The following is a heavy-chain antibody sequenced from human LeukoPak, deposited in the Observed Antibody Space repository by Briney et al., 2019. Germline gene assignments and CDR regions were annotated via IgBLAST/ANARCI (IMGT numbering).Heavy chain of an antibody. V-gene: IGHV4-4*07. CDR3: ARVWNSSGWYVDWFDP. CDR2: IYSSGST. Sequence: SETLSLTCTVSGGSISGYYWSWIRQPAGKGLEWIGRIYSSGSTNYNPSLKSRVTMSIDTSKNQFSLKLRSVTAADTAVYYCARVWNSSGWYVDWFDPWGQGTLVTVSS. D-gene: IGHD6-19*01. J-gene: IGHJ5*02. CDR1: GGSISGYY.